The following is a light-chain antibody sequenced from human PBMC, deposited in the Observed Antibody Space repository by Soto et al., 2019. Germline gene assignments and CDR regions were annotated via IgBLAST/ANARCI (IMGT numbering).Light chain of an antibody. Sequence: QSALTQPPSASGSPGQSVTLSCTGTSSDVGGYNYVSWYQQQPGKVPKLMIYEVSKRPSGVPDRFSGSKSGNTASLTVSGLQAEDEADYYCSSYAGSNDFVVFGGGTKLTVL. CDR1: SSDVGGYNY. V-gene: IGLV2-8*01. J-gene: IGLJ2*01. CDR2: EVS. CDR3: SSYAGSNDFVV.